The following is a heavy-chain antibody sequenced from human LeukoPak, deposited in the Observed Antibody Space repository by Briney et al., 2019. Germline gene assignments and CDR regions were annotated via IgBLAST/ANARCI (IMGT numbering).Heavy chain of an antibody. CDR2: ISASSGST. J-gene: IGHJ5*02. CDR3: AKARDSAANSNNWFDP. Sequence: PGGSLRLSCAASGFTFRSYAMSWVRQAPGKGLEWVSGISASSGSTYYADSVKGRFTISRDNFKNTLYLQMNTLRAEDTAVYYCAKARDSAANSNNWFDPWGQGTLVTVSS. D-gene: IGHD6-13*01. V-gene: IGHV3-23*01. CDR1: GFTFRSYA.